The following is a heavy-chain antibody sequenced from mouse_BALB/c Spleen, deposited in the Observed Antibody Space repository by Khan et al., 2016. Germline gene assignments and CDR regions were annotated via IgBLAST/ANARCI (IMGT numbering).Heavy chain of an antibody. V-gene: IGHV14-3*02. J-gene: IGHJ2*01. CDR2: IDPANVNT. CDR3: TREGYYPY. D-gene: IGHD2-3*01. CDR1: GFNIKDTY. Sequence: VQLQQSGAELVKPGASVKLSCTASGFNIKDTYMNWVKQRPEQGLEWIGRIDPANVNTKYDPKFQGKATITADTSSNTAYLQLSSLTSEDTAVYYCTREGYYPYWGQGTTLTVSS.